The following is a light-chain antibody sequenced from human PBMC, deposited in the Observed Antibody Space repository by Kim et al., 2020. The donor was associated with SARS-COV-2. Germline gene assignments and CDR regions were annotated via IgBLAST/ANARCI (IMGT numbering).Light chain of an antibody. V-gene: IGLV1-44*01. CDR3: GAWDGTLKGYV. J-gene: IGLJ1*01. Sequence: QRRTSSCSGSSSNIGTNSVNWYQQLPGTAPKLLIYTNNERPSGVPDRFSGSKSGTSASLAISGLQSEDEGDYYCGAWDGTLKGYVFGTGTKVTVL. CDR2: TNN. CDR1: SSNIGTNS.